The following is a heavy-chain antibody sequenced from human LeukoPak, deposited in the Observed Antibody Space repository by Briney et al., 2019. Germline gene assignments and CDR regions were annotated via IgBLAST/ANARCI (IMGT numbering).Heavy chain of an antibody. D-gene: IGHD6-25*01. CDR2: IEIAGDT. V-gene: IGHV3-13*01. CDR3: VRGRYCSGPSCYYFGMDV. Sequence: GGSLRLSCAASGFTFNDYDMHWVRQATGKGLEWVSGIEIAGDTYYPGSVKGRFTISRENAKNSLYLQMNSLGVGDTAVYYCVRGRYCSGPSCYYFGMDVWGQGTTVTVSS. J-gene: IGHJ6*02. CDR1: GFTFNDYD.